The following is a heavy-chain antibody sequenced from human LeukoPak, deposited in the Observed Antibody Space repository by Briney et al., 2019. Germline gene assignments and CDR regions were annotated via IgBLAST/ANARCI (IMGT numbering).Heavy chain of an antibody. J-gene: IGHJ3*02. V-gene: IGHV1-69*04. Sequence: ASVKVSCKASGGTVSSYVITWVRQAPGQGLEWMGRIIPVLGVSNFARKFQGRVTITADTSTNTAHMELSRLESGDTAVYYCTREGVYAPDGSGYHRDAFDIWGQGTVVIVSS. CDR1: GGTVSSYV. CDR3: TREGVYAPDGSGYHRDAFDI. CDR2: IIPVLGVS. D-gene: IGHD5-12*01.